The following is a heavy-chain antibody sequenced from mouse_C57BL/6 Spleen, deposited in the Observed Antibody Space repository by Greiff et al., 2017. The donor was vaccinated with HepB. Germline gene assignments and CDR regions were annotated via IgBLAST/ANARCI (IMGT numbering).Heavy chain of an antibody. D-gene: IGHD3-2*02. J-gene: IGHJ4*01. CDR2: IYPGSGST. CDR3: ARGRELRLRCAMDY. Sequence: QVQLQQPGAELVKPGASVKMSCKASGYTFTSYWITWVKQRPGQGLEWIGDIYPGSGSTNYNEKFKSKATLTVDTSSSTAYMQLSSLTSEDSAVYYCARGRELRLRCAMDYWGQGTSVTVSS. CDR1: GYTFTSYW. V-gene: IGHV1-55*01.